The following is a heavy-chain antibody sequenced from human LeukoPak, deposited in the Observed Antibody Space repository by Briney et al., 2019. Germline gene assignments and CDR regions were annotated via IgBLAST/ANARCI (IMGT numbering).Heavy chain of an antibody. Sequence: GGPLSLSCAASGFTFSSYWMSWVRQAPGKGLEWVANIKQDGSEKYYVDSVKGRFTISRDNAKNTLYLQMNSLRVEDTAVYYCARGRPHGNDYWGQGTLVTVSS. CDR1: GFTFSSYW. J-gene: IGHJ4*02. CDR3: ARGRPHGNDY. D-gene: IGHD4-23*01. V-gene: IGHV3-7*01. CDR2: IKQDGSEK.